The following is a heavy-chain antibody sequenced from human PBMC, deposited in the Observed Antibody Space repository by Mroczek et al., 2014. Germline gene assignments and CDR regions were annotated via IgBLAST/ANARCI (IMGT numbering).Heavy chain of an antibody. CDR1: GFTFSSYA. J-gene: IGHJ4*02. D-gene: IGHD1-7*01. CDR2: ISGSGGST. CDR3: AKDHRAGTTRYGATPGQPYDY. Sequence: VQLVESGEAWYSLGGSLRLSCAASGFTFSSYAMSWVRQAPGKGLEWVSAISGSGGSTYYADSVKGRFTISRDNSKNTLYLQMNSLRAEDTAVYYCAKDHRAGTTRYGATPGQPYDYWGQGTLVTVSS. V-gene: IGHV3-23*04.